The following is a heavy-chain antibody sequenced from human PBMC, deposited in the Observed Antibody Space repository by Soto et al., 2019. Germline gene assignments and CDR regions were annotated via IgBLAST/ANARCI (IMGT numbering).Heavy chain of an antibody. D-gene: IGHD3-22*01. CDR1: GYSCTIYC. CDR2: IYPCDSDT. Sequence: GESLKISGNGSGYSCTIYCIGLVLRMPGKGLDWMGIIYPCDSDTRYSPSFQGQVTISADKSISTAYLQWSSLKASDTAMYYCARHGPRVYYDNSDYYYYGMDVWGQGTTVTVSS. J-gene: IGHJ6*02. V-gene: IGHV5-51*01. CDR3: ARHGPRVYYDNSDYYYYGMDV.